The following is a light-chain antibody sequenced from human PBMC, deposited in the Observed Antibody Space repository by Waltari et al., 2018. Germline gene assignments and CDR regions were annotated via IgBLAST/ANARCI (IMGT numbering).Light chain of an antibody. V-gene: IGLV1-44*01. CDR1: TSNIGRNT. J-gene: IGLJ1*01. CDR2: SNN. Sequence: QSVLTQPPSASGTPGQRVTISCSGSTSNIGRNTVTWYQQFPGTAPKLLIYSNNQRPSGVPDRFSGSKSGTSASLAISGLQSEDEAEYYCAAWDDSLSGLYVFGPGTKVTVL. CDR3: AAWDDSLSGLYV.